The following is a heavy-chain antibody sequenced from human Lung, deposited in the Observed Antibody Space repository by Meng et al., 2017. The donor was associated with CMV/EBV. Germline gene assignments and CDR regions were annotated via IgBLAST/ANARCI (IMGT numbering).Heavy chain of an antibody. V-gene: IGHV3-30*04. Sequence: GESLKISCAASGFTFSSFAIHWVRQAPGKGLDWVAVVSYDGTKTYYSDSVKGRFTLSRDNSKNTMYMEMSSLGYEDTAMYYCARARFDGGMDVWGQGTSVTFSS. CDR2: VSYDGTKT. CDR1: GFTFSSFA. D-gene: IGHD5-24*01. J-gene: IGHJ6*02. CDR3: ARARFDGGMDV.